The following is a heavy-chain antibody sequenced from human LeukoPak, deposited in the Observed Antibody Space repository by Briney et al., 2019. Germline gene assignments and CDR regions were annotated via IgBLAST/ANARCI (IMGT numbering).Heavy chain of an antibody. CDR2: ISGSGGST. CDR1: GFTFSSYG. J-gene: IGHJ4*02. D-gene: IGHD3-10*01. V-gene: IGHV3-23*01. Sequence: QPGGSLRLSCAASGFTFSSYGMSWVRQAPGKGLEWVSAISGSGGSTYYADSVKGRFTISRDNSKNTLYLQMNSLRAEDTAVYYCAKDGGASALLLWFGEFFPDYWGQGTLVTVSS. CDR3: AKDGGASALLLWFGEFFPDY.